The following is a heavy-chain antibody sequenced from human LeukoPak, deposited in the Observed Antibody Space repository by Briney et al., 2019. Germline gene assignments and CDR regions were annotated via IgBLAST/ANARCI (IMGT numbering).Heavy chain of an antibody. Sequence: PGRSLRLSCAASGFTFDDYAMHWVRQAPGKGLEWVSGISWNSGSMGYADSVKGRFTISRDNAKNSLYLQMNSLRAEDTALYYCAKDQSYIAAAPTDYWGQGTLVTVSS. CDR2: ISWNSGSM. J-gene: IGHJ4*02. V-gene: IGHV3-9*01. D-gene: IGHD6-13*01. CDR3: AKDQSYIAAAPTDY. CDR1: GFTFDDYA.